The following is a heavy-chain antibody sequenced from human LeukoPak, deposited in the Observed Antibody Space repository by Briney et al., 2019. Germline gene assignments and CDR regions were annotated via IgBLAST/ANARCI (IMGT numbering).Heavy chain of an antibody. J-gene: IGHJ6*02. CDR2: IRYDGSNK. Sequence: GGSLRLSCAASGFTFSSYGMHWVRQAPGKGLEWVAFIRYDGSNKYYADSVKGRFTISRDNSKNTLYLQMNSLRPEDTAVYYCAKVESSGSSYYGLDVWGQGTTVTVSS. D-gene: IGHD6-19*01. V-gene: IGHV3-30*02. CDR1: GFTFSSYG. CDR3: AKVESSGSSYYGLDV.